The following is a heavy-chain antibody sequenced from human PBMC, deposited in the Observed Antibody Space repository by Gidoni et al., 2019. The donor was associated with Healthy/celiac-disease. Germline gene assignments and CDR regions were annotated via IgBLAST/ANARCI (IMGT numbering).Heavy chain of an antibody. D-gene: IGHD3-10*01. V-gene: IGHV3-64D*06. CDR1: GFTFSSYA. J-gene: IGHJ6*02. Sequence: EVQLVESGGGLVQPGGSLRLSCSASGFTFSSYAMHWVRQAPGKGLEYVSAISSNGGSTYYADSVKGRFTISRDNSKNTLYLQMSSLRAEDTAVYYCVKRSEGPYYYGSGSGMDVWGQGTTVTVSS. CDR2: ISSNGGST. CDR3: VKRSEGPYYYGSGSGMDV.